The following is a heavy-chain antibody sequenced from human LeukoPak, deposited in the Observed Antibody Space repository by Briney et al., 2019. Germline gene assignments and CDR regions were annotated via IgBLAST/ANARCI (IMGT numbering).Heavy chain of an antibody. Sequence: SETLSLTCAVSGGSISSSNWWSWVRQPPGKGLEWIGEIYHSGSTNYNPSLKSRVTISVDKSKNQFSLKLSSVTAADTAVYYCARITFGGVIALYFDYWGQGTLVTVSS. J-gene: IGHJ4*02. CDR3: ARITFGGVIALYFDY. CDR2: IYHSGST. CDR1: GGSISSSNW. D-gene: IGHD3-16*02. V-gene: IGHV4-4*02.